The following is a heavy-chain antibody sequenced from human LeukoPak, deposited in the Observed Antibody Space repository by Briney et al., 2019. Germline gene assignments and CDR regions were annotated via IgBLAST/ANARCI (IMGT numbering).Heavy chain of an antibody. Sequence: GGSLRLACAASGFTFSSYSMNWVRQAPGKGLEWVSSISSGSTYKYYADSVKGRFTISRDNARNSLYLQMNNLRAEDTAVYYCAREGGADLGYYYMDVWGKGTTVIVSS. CDR1: GFTFSSYS. J-gene: IGHJ6*03. V-gene: IGHV3-21*01. CDR2: ISSGSTYK. D-gene: IGHD2-21*02. CDR3: AREGGADLGYYYMDV.